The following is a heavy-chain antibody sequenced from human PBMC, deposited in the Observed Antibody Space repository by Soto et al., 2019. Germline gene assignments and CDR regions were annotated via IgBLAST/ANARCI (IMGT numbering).Heavy chain of an antibody. CDR3: ARVLLWFGEFPHDYYGMDF. V-gene: IGHV3-30-3*01. J-gene: IGHJ6*02. D-gene: IGHD3-10*01. Sequence: PGGSLRLSCAASGFTFSSYAMHWVRQAPGKGLEWVAVISYDGSNKYYADSVKGRFTISRDNSKNTLYLQMNSLRAEDTAVYYRARVLLWFGEFPHDYYGMDFWGQGTTVTVSS. CDR1: GFTFSSYA. CDR2: ISYDGSNK.